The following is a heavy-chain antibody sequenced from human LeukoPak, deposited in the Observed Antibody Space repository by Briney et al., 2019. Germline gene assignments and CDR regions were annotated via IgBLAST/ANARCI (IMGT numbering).Heavy chain of an antibody. CDR3: ARDGGYCSGGNCYSED. Sequence: GGSLRLSCAASAFTFSDYYMTWIRQAPGKWREWDSSVSRSGTYINYADSVKGRFTISRDNAKNSLYLQMNSVRAEDTAVYYCARDGGYCSGGNCYSEDWGQGTLVTVSS. CDR2: VSRSGTYI. D-gene: IGHD2-15*01. CDR1: AFTFSDYY. J-gene: IGHJ4*02. V-gene: IGHV3-11*06.